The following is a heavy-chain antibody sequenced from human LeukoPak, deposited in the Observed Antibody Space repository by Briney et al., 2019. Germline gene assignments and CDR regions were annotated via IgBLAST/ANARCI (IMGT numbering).Heavy chain of an antibody. D-gene: IGHD6-13*01. J-gene: IGHJ3*02. CDR2: IVVGSGNT. CDR1: GFTFTSSA. Sequence: GASVKVSCKASGFTFTSSAMQWVRQARGQRLEWIGWIVVGSGNTNYAQKFQERVTITRDMSTSTAYMELSSLRSEDTAVYYCAALETYSSSWYVAFDIWGQGTMVTVSS. V-gene: IGHV1-58*02. CDR3: AALETYSSSWYVAFDI.